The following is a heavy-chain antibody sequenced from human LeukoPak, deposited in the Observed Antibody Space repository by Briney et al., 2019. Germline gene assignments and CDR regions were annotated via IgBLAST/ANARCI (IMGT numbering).Heavy chain of an antibody. CDR3: ARDFFIWSGLDAFDI. V-gene: IGHV1-2*02. CDR1: GYTFTGYY. Sequence: ASVKVSCKASGYTFTGYYMHRVRQAPGQGLEWMGWINPNSGGTNYAQKLQGRVTMTTDTSTSTAYMELRSLRSDDTAVYYCARDFFIWSGLDAFDIWGQGTMVTVSS. D-gene: IGHD3-3*01. CDR2: INPNSGGT. J-gene: IGHJ3*02.